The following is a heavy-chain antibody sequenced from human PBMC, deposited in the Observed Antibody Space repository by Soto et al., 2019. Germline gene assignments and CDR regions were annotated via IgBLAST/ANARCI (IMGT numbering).Heavy chain of an antibody. CDR1: GGSISSSSYY. CDR3: AGSITIFGVVIYSGWFDP. J-gene: IGHJ5*02. V-gene: IGHV4-39*01. D-gene: IGHD3-3*01. Sequence: SETLSLTCTVSGGSISSSSYYWGWIRQPPGKGLEWIGSIYYSGSTYYNPSLKSRVTISVDTSKNQFSLKLSSVTAADTAVYYCAGSITIFGVVIYSGWFDPWGPGTLVTVSS. CDR2: IYYSGST.